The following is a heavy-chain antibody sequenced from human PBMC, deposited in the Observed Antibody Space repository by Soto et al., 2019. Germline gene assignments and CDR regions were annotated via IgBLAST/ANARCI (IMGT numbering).Heavy chain of an antibody. D-gene: IGHD2-21*02. CDR3: ARGGAYCGGDCYSWGY. CDR2: INPSGGST. Sequence: QVQLVQSGAEVKKPGASVKVSCKASGYTFTSYYMHWVRQAPGQGLEWMGIINPSGGSTSYAQKFQGRVTMTRDTSTSTGYMELSSLRSEDTAVYYCARGGAYCGGDCYSWGYWGQGTLVTVSS. CDR1: GYTFTSYY. J-gene: IGHJ4*02. V-gene: IGHV1-46*03.